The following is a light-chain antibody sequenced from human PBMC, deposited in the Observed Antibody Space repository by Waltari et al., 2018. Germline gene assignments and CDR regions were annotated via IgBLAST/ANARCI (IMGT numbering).Light chain of an antibody. CDR1: QNVIN. J-gene: IGKJ3*01. V-gene: IGKV3-20*01. CDR2: GAS. CDR3: QQYGGSLIT. Sequence: EIVLTQSPGTLSLSPWERATLSCKASQNVINLAWYQQKPGQAPRLLIYGASSRATGIPDRFSGSGSGAVFTLTISRLEPEDFAVYYCQQYGGSLITFGPGTKVDIK.